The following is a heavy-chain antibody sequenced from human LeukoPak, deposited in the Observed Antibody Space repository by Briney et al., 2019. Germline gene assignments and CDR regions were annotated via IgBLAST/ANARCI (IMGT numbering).Heavy chain of an antibody. J-gene: IGHJ4*02. D-gene: IGHD1-26*01. CDR3: ARSGTRSGSYCMDY. Sequence: SETLSLTCAVYGGSFSGYYWSWIRQPPGKGLEWIGEINHSGSTNYNPSLKSRVTISVDTSKNQFSLKLSSVTAADTAVYYCARSGTRSGSYCMDYWGQGTLVTVSS. V-gene: IGHV4-34*01. CDR1: GGSFSGYY. CDR2: INHSGST.